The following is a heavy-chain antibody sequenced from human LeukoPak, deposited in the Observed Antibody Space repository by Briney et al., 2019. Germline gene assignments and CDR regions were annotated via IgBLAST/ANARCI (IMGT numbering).Heavy chain of an antibody. J-gene: IGHJ6*03. CDR3: ARSKAYYYYYMDV. Sequence: GESLQISCKGSGYSFTSYWYGWVRQMPGKSLEWMGIIYPDDSDTRYSPSFKGQVTISADKSISTAYLQWSSLKPSDTAMYYCARSKAYYYYYMDVWGKGTTVTVSS. V-gene: IGHV5-51*01. CDR1: GYSFTSYW. CDR2: IYPDDSDT.